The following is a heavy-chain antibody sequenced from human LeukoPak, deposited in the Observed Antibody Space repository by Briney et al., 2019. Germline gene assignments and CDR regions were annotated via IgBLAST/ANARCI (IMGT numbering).Heavy chain of an antibody. Sequence: PGGSLRLSCAASGFTFRNYAMSWVRQAPGKGLEWVSTISGSGVDTDYADSVKDRFPISRDNSGNTLYLQMNSLRAEDTAVYYCAKHQDWTVTVPDYWGQGTLVTVSS. V-gene: IGHV3-23*01. J-gene: IGHJ4*02. D-gene: IGHD4-17*01. CDR1: GFTFRNYA. CDR2: ISGSGVDT. CDR3: AKHQDWTVTVPDY.